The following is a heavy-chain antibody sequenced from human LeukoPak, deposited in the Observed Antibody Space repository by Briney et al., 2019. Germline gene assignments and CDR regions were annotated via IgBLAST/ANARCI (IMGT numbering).Heavy chain of an antibody. CDR2: ISSSGSTK. Sequence: GGSLRLSCAASGFRFSDYYMIWIRQAPGKGLEWVSYISSSGSTKYYADSVKGRFTISRDNARNSLFLQMNRLRAEDTAVYYCARDATMIVVTGNFDIWGQGPLLTVSS. J-gene: IGHJ3*02. CDR3: ARDATMIVVTGNFDI. D-gene: IGHD3-22*01. V-gene: IGHV3-11*04. CDR1: GFRFSDYY.